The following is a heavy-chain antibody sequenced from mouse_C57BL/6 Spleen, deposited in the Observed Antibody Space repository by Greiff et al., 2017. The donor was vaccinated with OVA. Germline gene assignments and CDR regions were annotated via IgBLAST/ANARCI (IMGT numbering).Heavy chain of an antibody. D-gene: IGHD2-4*01. Sequence: EVKLVESGEGLVKPGGSLKLSCAASGFTFSSYAMSWVRQTPEKRLEWVAYISSGGDYIYYADTVKGRFTISRDNARNTLYLQMSSLKSEDTAMYYCTRDDYDGGYAMDYWGQGTSVTVSS. V-gene: IGHV5-9-1*02. CDR2: ISSGGDYI. J-gene: IGHJ4*01. CDR3: TRDDYDGGYAMDY. CDR1: GFTFSSYA.